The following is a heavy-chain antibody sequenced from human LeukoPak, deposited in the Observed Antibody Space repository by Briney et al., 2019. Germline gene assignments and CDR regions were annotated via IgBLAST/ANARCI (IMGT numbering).Heavy chain of an antibody. J-gene: IGHJ5*02. CDR3: ARWDAHYYEGDNWFDP. CDR1: GYTFTSYG. V-gene: IGHV1-69*13. Sequence: ASVKVSCKASGYTFTSYGISWVRQAPGQGLEWMGGIVPGFGSADYAQKFQDRVTITADESTGTAYMELSSLTSEDTAMYYCARWDAHYYEGDNWFDPWGQGTLVTVSS. CDR2: IVPGFGSA. D-gene: IGHD3-16*01.